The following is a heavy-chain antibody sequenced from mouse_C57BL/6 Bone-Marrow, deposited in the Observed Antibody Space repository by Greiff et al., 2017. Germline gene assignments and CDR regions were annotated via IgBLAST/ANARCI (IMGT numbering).Heavy chain of an antibody. D-gene: IGHD1-1*01. V-gene: IGHV14-2*01. CDR2: IDPEDGET. Sequence: VQLQQSGAELVKPGASVKLSCTASGFNIKDYYMHWVKQRTEQGLEWIGRIDPEDGETKYALKFQGKATITADTSSNTAYLQLSSLTSEDTAVYYCARALRSWFAYWGQGTLVTVSA. CDR1: GFNIKDYY. J-gene: IGHJ3*01. CDR3: ARALRSWFAY.